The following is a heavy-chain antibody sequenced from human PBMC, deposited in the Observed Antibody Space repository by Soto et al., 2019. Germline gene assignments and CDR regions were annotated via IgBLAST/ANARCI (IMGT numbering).Heavy chain of an antibody. CDR3: ATLEDYDYLRGRYRPDHFDY. Sequence: AAVKVSCKVSGYTLTELSMHWVRQAPGKGLEGMGGFDPEDGETIYAQKFQGRVTMTEDTSTDTAYMELSSLRSEDTAVYYCATLEDYDYLRGRYRPDHFDYWGQGNLVTVSS. J-gene: IGHJ4*02. CDR1: GYTLTELS. CDR2: FDPEDGET. V-gene: IGHV1-24*01. D-gene: IGHD3-16*02.